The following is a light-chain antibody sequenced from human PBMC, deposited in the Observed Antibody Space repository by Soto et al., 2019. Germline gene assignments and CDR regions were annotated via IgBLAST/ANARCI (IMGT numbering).Light chain of an antibody. V-gene: IGKV3-15*01. CDR2: GAS. CDR3: QQYNNWPSLT. Sequence: EIVMTQSPATLSVSPGERATLSCRASQSVSSNLAWYQQKPGQAPRLLIYGASTRATGIPARFSGSGSWTEFTLTISSLQSEDFAVNYCQQYNNWPSLTFGGGTKVEIK. CDR1: QSVSSN. J-gene: IGKJ4*01.